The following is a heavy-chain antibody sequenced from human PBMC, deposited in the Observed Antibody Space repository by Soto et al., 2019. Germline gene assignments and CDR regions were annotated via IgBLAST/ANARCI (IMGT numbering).Heavy chain of an antibody. V-gene: IGHV3-11*01. J-gene: IGHJ5*02. CDR3: ARDELSSGWYRSREDP. D-gene: IGHD6-19*01. CDR1: GFTFSDYY. Sequence: PGGSLRLSCAASGFTFSDYYMSWIRQAPGKGLEWVSYISSSGSTIYYADSVKGRFTISRDNAKNSLYLQMNSLRAEDTAVYYCARDELSSGWYRSREDPWGQGTLVTVSS. CDR2: ISSSGSTI.